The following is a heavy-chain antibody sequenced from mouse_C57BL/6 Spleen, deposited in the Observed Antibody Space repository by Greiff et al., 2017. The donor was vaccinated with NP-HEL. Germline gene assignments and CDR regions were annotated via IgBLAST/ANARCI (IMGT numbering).Heavy chain of an antibody. CDR3: ARNPTMITRYYFDY. Sequence: LKESGPGILQPSQTLSLTCSFSGFSLSTFGMGVGWIRQPSGKGLEWLAHIWWDDDKYYNPALKSRLTISKDTSKNQVFLKIANVDTADTATYYCARNPTMITRYYFDYWGQGTTLTVSS. J-gene: IGHJ2*01. CDR2: IWWDDDK. CDR1: GFSLSTFGMG. V-gene: IGHV8-8*01. D-gene: IGHD2-4*01.